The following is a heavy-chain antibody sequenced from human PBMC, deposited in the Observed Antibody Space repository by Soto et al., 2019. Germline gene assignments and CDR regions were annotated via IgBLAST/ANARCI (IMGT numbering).Heavy chain of an antibody. Sequence: GGSLRLSCAASGFTFSNYAMHWVRQAPGKGLEWVALTSYDGNNEYYTDSVKGRFTISRDNSKNTLFLQMNSPRPEDTAVYYCAKDKGVFNWATSYFDYWGQGALVTV. CDR2: TSYDGNNE. CDR3: AKDKGVFNWATSYFDY. CDR1: GFTFSNYA. V-gene: IGHV3-30*18. J-gene: IGHJ4*02. D-gene: IGHD1-1*01.